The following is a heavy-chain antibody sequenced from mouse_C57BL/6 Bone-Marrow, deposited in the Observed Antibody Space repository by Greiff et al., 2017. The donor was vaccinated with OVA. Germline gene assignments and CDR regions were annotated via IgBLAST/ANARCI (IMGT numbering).Heavy chain of an antibody. D-gene: IGHD3-2*02. CDR3: ASWDSSGYDWFAY. CDR2: ILPGSGST. V-gene: IGHV1-9*01. CDR1: GYTFTGYW. J-gene: IGHJ3*01. Sequence: QVQLQQSGAELMKPGASVKLSCKATGYTFTGYWIEWVKQRPGHGLEWIGEILPGSGSTNYNEKFKGKATFTADTSSNTAYMQLSSLTTEDSAIYYCASWDSSGYDWFAYWGQGTLVTVSA.